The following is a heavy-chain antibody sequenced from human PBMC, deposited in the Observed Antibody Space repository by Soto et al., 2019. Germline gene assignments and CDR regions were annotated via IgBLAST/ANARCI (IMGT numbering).Heavy chain of an antibody. CDR3: AKDTLSYIEIATIGPGYYYGMYV. D-gene: IGHD2-21*01. V-gene: IGHV3-30*02. J-gene: IGHJ6*02. CDR2: IWYDGSNK. CDR1: GFTYSPYT. Sequence: GGYLRLSCAASGFTYSPYTMHWVRQAPGKGLEWVAVIWYDGSNKYYADSVKGRFTISRDNSKNTLYLQMNSLRAEDTAVYYCAKDTLSYIEIATIGPGYYYGMYVWGQGTTVTVSS.